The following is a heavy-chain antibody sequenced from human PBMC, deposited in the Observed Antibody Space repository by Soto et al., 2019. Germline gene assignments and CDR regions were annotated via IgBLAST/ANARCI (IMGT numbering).Heavy chain of an antibody. CDR3: ARGFYDSGGYSSPFDY. J-gene: IGHJ4*02. V-gene: IGHV4-59*01. CDR1: GDTIRNDY. Sequence: SETLSLTCSVSGDTIRNDYWNWIRQPPGKRLEWIGSIYHSGSTNYNPSLKSRLSISIDTSKNQFSLKLSSVTAADTAVYYCARGFYDSGGYSSPFDYWGQG. CDR2: IYHSGST. D-gene: IGHD3-22*01.